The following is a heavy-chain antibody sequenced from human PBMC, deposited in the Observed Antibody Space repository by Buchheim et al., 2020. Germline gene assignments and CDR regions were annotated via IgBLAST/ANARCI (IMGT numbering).Heavy chain of an antibody. CDR1: GFTFSRYH. Sequence: QVQLVESGGGVVQPGRSLRLSCAASGFTFSRYHRHWVRQAPGKGLEWLAVISYDGSHKYYADSVKGRFTISRDNSKNTLYLQMNSLRAEDTAVYYCAKDRSYCSGGSCPNYFDYWGQGTL. D-gene: IGHD2-15*01. J-gene: IGHJ4*02. CDR2: ISYDGSHK. CDR3: AKDRSYCSGGSCPNYFDY. V-gene: IGHV3-30*18.